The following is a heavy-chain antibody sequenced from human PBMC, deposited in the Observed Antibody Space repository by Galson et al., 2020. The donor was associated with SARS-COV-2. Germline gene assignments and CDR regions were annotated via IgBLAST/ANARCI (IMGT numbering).Heavy chain of an antibody. CDR1: GASFSNDKFY. Sequence: SETLSLTCTVSGASFSNDKFYWSWIRQPAGETLEWIGRVHTSGSTNYHPSLKSRVAMSLDMSKNQLSLNLDFVTAADTAVYYCTREEFIRFCSEGSCYSGAYEHWGQGIRVTVSA. J-gene: IGHJ1*01. CDR3: TREEFIRFCSEGSCYSGAYEH. CDR2: VHTSGST. D-gene: IGHD2-15*01. V-gene: IGHV4-61*02.